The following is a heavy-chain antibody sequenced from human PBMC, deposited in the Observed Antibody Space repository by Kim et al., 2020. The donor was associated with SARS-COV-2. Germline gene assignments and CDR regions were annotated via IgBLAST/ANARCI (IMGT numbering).Heavy chain of an antibody. CDR1: GFTFSSYA. Sequence: GGSLRLSCAASGFTFSSYAMNWVRQAPGKGLEWVSSISSSGSTIYYADSVKGRFTISRDNAKNSLYLQMNSLRAEDTAVYYCARGGQLWLSWTIDYWGQGTLVTVSS. D-gene: IGHD5-18*01. CDR2: ISSSGSTI. J-gene: IGHJ4*02. V-gene: IGHV3-48*03. CDR3: ARGGQLWLSWTIDY.